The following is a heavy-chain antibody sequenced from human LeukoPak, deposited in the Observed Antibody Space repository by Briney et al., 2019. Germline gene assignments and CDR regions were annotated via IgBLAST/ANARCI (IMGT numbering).Heavy chain of an antibody. CDR1: GGSISSSSYY. Sequence: PSETLSLTCTVSGGSISSSSYYWGWIRQPPGKGLEWIGSIYYSGSTYYNPSLKSRVTISVDTSKNQFSLKLSSVTAADTAVYYCARHSSSWGNSMDVWGKGTTVTISS. D-gene: IGHD6-13*01. J-gene: IGHJ6*04. CDR3: ARHSSSWGNSMDV. CDR2: IYYSGST. V-gene: IGHV4-39*01.